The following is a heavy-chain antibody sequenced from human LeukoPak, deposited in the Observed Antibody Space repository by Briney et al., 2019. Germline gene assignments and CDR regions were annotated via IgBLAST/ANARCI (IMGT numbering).Heavy chain of an antibody. CDR1: GYTFTGYY. Sequence: GASVKVSCKASGYTFTGYYMHWVRQAPGQGLEWMGWINPNSGGTNYAQKFQVRGTMTRDTSISTAYMELSRLRSDDTAVYYCARDRITMVRGAPGPYNWFDPWGQGTLVTVSS. CDR2: INPNSGGT. D-gene: IGHD3-10*01. J-gene: IGHJ5*02. V-gene: IGHV1-2*02. CDR3: ARDRITMVRGAPGPYNWFDP.